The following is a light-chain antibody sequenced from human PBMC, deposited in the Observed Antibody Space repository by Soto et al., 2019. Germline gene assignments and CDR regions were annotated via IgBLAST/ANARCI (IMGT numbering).Light chain of an antibody. CDR3: QHSSNRLWT. Sequence: SPSSLSKSVCYRVAITCRASQSVSRYLDWYQQKPGKAPRLLIYPASNWASGIPARFSGSGSGTDFTLTISSLQPEDFATYYCQHSSNRLWTFGQGTKVDIK. V-gene: IGKV1-39*01. J-gene: IGKJ1*01. CDR1: QSVSRY. CDR2: PAS.